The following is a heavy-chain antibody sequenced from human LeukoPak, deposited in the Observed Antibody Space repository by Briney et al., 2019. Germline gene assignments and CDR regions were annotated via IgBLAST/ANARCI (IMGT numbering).Heavy chain of an antibody. D-gene: IGHD3-3*01. CDR1: GGSFRGYY. Sequence: SETLSLTCAVYGGSFRGYYWSWVRQPPGKGLEWVGEINHSGSTNYNPSLKSRVTISVDTSKNQFSLKLSSVTAADTAVYYCASKYHDFWSGYYSLDYWGQGTLVTVSS. V-gene: IGHV4-34*01. CDR3: ASKYHDFWSGYYSLDY. J-gene: IGHJ4*02. CDR2: INHSGST.